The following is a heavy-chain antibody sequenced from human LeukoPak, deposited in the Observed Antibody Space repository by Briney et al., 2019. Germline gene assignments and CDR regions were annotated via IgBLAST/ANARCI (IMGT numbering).Heavy chain of an antibody. J-gene: IGHJ4*02. V-gene: IGHV3-74*01. CDR3: GRDSRYTIES. CDR1: GFTFSSYW. D-gene: IGHD1-14*01. CDR2: IKSDGSSI. Sequence: GFPRLSCAAFGFTFSSYWMHWVRQGPGKGLVWVSRIKSDGSSIRYADFVKGRFTISRDNAKNTLWLQMNSLRAEDTAVYYCGRDSRYTIESWGQGTVVTVSS.